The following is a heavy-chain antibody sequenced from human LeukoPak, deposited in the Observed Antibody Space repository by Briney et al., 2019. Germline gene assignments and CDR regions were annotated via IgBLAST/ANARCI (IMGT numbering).Heavy chain of an antibody. CDR3: ARESFNTVLYYFDY. CDR1: GYTFTSYG. Sequence: ASVKVSCKASGYTFTSYGISCVRQAPGQGLEWIGWISAYNGDTNYAQKFQGRVILTTDTSTSTAYMQLRSLTSDDTAVYYCARESFNTVLYYFDYWGQGTLVTVSS. V-gene: IGHV1-18*01. J-gene: IGHJ4*02. D-gene: IGHD4-11*01. CDR2: ISAYNGDT.